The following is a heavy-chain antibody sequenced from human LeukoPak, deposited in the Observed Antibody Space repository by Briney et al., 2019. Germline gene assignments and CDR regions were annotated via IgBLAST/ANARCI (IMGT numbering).Heavy chain of an antibody. CDR3: ARDLGVVGATHGMDV. CDR2: IYYSGST. D-gene: IGHD1-26*01. CDR1: GGSISSSSYY. V-gene: IGHV4-39*07. Sequence: SETLSLTCTVSGGSISSSSYYWGWIRQPPGKGLEWIGSIYYSGSTYYNPSLKSRVTISVDTSKNQFSLKLSSVTAADTAVYYCARDLGVVGATHGMDVWGQGTTVTVSS. J-gene: IGHJ6*02.